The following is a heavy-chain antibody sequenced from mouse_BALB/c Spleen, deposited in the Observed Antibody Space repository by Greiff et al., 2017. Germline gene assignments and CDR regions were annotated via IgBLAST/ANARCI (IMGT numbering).Heavy chain of an antibody. CDR3: ATGELTFYAMDY. CDR2: IDPSDSYT. D-gene: IGHD4-1*01. V-gene: IGHV1-69*02. CDR1: GYTFTSYW. J-gene: IGHJ4*01. Sequence: QVQLQQPGAELVKPGASVKLSCKASGYTFTSYWMHWVKQRPGQGLEWIGEIDPSDSYTNYNQKFKGKATLTVDKSSSTAYMQLSSLTSEDSAVYYCATGELTFYAMDYWGQGTSVTVSA.